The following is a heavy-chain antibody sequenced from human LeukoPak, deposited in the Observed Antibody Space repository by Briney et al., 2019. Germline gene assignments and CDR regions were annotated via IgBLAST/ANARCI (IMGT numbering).Heavy chain of an antibody. Sequence: PGGSLRLSCAASGFTFSTYAMHWVRQAPGKGLEWVAFIQYDGSNKSYADSVKGRFTISRDNSKSTLYLQLNSLRPEDTAMYYCANNPASDFRHWGQGTLVTVSS. CDR1: GFTFSTYA. J-gene: IGHJ1*01. CDR3: ANNPASDFRH. CDR2: IQYDGSNK. V-gene: IGHV3-30*02.